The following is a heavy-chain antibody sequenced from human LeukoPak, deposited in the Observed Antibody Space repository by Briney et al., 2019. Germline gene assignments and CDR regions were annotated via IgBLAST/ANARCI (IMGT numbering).Heavy chain of an antibody. Sequence: PGRSLRLSCAASGFTFDDYAMHWARQAPGKGLEWVSGISWNSGSIGYADSVKGRFTISRDNAKNSLYLQMNSLRAEDMALYYCAKAAGTSYYYYYMDVWGKGTTVTVSS. CDR1: GFTFDDYA. CDR2: ISWNSGSI. D-gene: IGHD6-19*01. V-gene: IGHV3-9*03. CDR3: AKAAGTSYYYYYMDV. J-gene: IGHJ6*03.